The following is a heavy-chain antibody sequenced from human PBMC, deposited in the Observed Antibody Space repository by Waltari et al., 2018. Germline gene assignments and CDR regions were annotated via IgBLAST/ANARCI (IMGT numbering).Heavy chain of an antibody. J-gene: IGHJ4*02. CDR2: IYYIGST. Sequence: QVQLQESGPGLVKPSQTLSLTCPVSGGSISSGAYYWSWIRHHPGKGLEWIGYIYYIGSTYYNPSLESRITISLDTSKNQFSLKLSSVTAADTAVYYCARGVLGDLSPYFDYWGQGILVTVSS. V-gene: IGHV4-31*03. D-gene: IGHD3-16*02. CDR3: ARGVLGDLSPYFDY. CDR1: GGSISSGAYY.